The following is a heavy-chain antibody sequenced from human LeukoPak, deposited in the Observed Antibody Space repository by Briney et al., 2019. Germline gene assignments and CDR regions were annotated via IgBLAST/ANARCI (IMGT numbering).Heavy chain of an antibody. CDR1: GFTFSNYW. J-gene: IGHJ4*02. CDR2: LNSDGSST. Sequence: GGSLRLSCAASGFTFSNYWTHWVRQGPGKGLVWVSRLNSDGSSTSYADSVKGRFTISRDNAKNTLYLQMNSLRAEDTAVYYCARDLHYSVYDWGQGTLVTVSS. V-gene: IGHV3-74*01. D-gene: IGHD5/OR15-5a*01. CDR3: ARDLHYSVYD.